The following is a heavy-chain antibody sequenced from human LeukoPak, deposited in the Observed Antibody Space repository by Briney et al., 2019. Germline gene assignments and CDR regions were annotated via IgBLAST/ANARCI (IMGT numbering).Heavy chain of an antibody. Sequence: PGGSLRLSCAASGFTFSSYDMSWVRQAPGKGLEWVSAISGSGGRTYYADSVKGRFTISRDNSKNTLYLQMNSLSAEDTAVYYCAKDRSRADYWGQGTLVTVSS. CDR3: AKDRSRADY. J-gene: IGHJ4*02. D-gene: IGHD1-26*01. CDR2: ISGSGGRT. CDR1: GFTFSSYD. V-gene: IGHV3-23*01.